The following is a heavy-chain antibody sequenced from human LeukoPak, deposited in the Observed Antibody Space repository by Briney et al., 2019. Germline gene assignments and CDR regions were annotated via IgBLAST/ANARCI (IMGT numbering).Heavy chain of an antibody. D-gene: IGHD3-22*01. J-gene: IGHJ5*02. Sequence: GGSLRLSCAASGFTFSSYRMSWVRQTPGKGLEWVANVKQDGSDKYYGDSVKGRFTISRDNARNSLYLHMNSLRADDTAVYYCARDQVVSGHRVCFDPWGQGTLVTVSS. V-gene: IGHV3-7*01. CDR1: GFTFSSYR. CDR3: ARDQVVSGHRVCFDP. CDR2: VKQDGSDK.